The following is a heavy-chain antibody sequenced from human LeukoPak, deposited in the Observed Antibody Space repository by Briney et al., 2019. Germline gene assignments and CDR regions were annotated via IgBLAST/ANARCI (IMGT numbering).Heavy chain of an antibody. J-gene: IGHJ4*02. CDR3: TRGRWNSLDY. V-gene: IGHV3-49*04. CDR1: GFTFGDYA. Sequence: PGGSLRLSCTASGFTFGDYAMSWVRQAPGKGLEWVGFIRSKAYGGTTEYAASVKGRFTISRDDSKSIAYLQMNSLKTEDTAVYYCTRGRWNSLDYWGQGTLVTVSS. D-gene: IGHD1-7*01. CDR2: IRSKAYGGTT.